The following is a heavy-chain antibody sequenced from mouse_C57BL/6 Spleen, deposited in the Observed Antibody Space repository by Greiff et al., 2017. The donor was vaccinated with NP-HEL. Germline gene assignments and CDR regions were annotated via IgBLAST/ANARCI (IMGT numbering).Heavy chain of an antibody. CDR1: GYTFTSYW. Sequence: QVQLQQPGAELVMPGASVKLSCKASGYTFTSYWMHWVKQRPGQGLEWIGEIDPSDSYTNYNQKFKGKSTLTVDKSSSTAYMQLSSLTSEDSAVYYCARRPHYGSSPWFAYWGQGTLVTVSA. CDR2: IDPSDSYT. V-gene: IGHV1-69*01. J-gene: IGHJ3*01. D-gene: IGHD1-1*01. CDR3: ARRPHYGSSPWFAY.